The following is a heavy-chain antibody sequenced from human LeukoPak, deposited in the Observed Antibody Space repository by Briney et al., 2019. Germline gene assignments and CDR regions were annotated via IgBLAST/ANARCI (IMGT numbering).Heavy chain of an antibody. CDR3: ARPSYDILTGPDY. Sequence: SETLSLTCTVSGGSISSYYWGWIRQPPGKGLEWIGSIYYSGSTYYNPSLKSRVTISVDTSKNQFSLKLSSVTAADTAVYYCARPSYDILTGPDYWGQGTLVTVSS. J-gene: IGHJ4*02. CDR2: IYYSGST. V-gene: IGHV4-39*01. D-gene: IGHD3-9*01. CDR1: GGSISSYY.